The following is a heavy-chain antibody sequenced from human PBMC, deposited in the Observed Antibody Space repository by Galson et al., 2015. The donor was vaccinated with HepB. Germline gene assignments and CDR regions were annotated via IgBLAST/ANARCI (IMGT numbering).Heavy chain of an antibody. J-gene: IGHJ1*01. D-gene: IGHD2-2*01. V-gene: IGHV3-30-3*01. CDR3: ARGLGCSSTSCYDHFQH. CDR2: ISYDGSNK. Sequence: SLRLSCAASGFTFSSYAMHWVRQAPGKGLEWVAVISYDGSNKYYADSVKGRFTISRDNSKNTLYLQMNSLRAEDTAVYYCARGLGCSSTSCYDHFQHWGQGTLVTVSS. CDR1: GFTFSSYA.